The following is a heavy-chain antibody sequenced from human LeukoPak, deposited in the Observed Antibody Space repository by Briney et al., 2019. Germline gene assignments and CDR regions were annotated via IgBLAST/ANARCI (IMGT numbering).Heavy chain of an antibody. CDR2: ISSSSSYI. D-gene: IGHD5-24*01. CDR1: GFTFSSYS. V-gene: IGHV3-21*01. CDR3: ARDGDGYKYDAFDI. J-gene: IGHJ3*02. Sequence: PGGSLRLSCAASGFTFSSYSMNWVRQAPGKGLEWVSSISSSSSYIYYADSVKGRFTISRDNAKNSLYLQMNSLRAEDTAVYYCARDGDGYKYDAFDIWGQGTMVTVSS.